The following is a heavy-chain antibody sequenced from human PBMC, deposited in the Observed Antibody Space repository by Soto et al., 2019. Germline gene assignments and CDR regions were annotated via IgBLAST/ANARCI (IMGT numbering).Heavy chain of an antibody. J-gene: IGHJ4*01. Sequence: GGSLRLSCAASGFTFSDAWINWARQAPGKGLEWVGRIKSKIDGGTTDFAAPVKGRFAISRDDSRDMVYMEMYSLKTDDTAVYYCTTDSLFTGQLVRLDNWGHGTLVTVSS. V-gene: IGHV3-15*07. CDR3: TTDSLFTGQLVRLDN. D-gene: IGHD3-9*01. CDR1: GFTFSDAW. CDR2: IKSKIDGGTT.